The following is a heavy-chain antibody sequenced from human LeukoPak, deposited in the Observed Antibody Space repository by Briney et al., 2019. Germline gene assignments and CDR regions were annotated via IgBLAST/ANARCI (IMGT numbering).Heavy chain of an antibody. J-gene: IGHJ3*02. V-gene: IGHV3-21*01. Sequence: GGSLRLSCAASRFTFSNYNMNWVRQAPGEGLEWVSSISSSSSYIYYADSVKGRFTISRDNAKNSLYLQMNSLRAEDTAVYYCVRGPPGYGYDVFDIWGQGTMVTVSS. D-gene: IGHD2-15*01. CDR3: VRGPPGYGYDVFDI. CDR1: RFTFSNYN. CDR2: ISSSSSYI.